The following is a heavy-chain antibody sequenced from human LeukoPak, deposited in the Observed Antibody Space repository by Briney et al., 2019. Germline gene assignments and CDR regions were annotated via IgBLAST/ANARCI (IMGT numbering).Heavy chain of an antibody. D-gene: IGHD2-2*01. CDR1: GGTFSSYA. CDR3: ASGDIVVVPAAIAFDY. J-gene: IGHJ4*02. Sequence: SVKVSCKASGGTFSSYAISWVRQAPGQGLEWMGGIIPIFGTANYAQKFQGRVTITADESTSTAYMELSSLRSEDTAVYYCASGDIVVVPAAIAFDYWGQGTLVTVSS. CDR2: IIPIFGTA. V-gene: IGHV1-69*01.